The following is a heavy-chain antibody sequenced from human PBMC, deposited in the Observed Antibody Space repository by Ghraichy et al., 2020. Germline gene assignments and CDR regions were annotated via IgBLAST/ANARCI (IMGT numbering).Heavy chain of an antibody. V-gene: IGHV4-39*01. CDR1: GDSVSSSHYF. J-gene: IGHJ4*02. Sequence: ESLNISCTVSGDSVSSSHYFWGWIRQPPGKGLEWIGSVYYSGTTYYNSSLESRVTISIDTSKNQFSLNVSSVTAADTAVYYCTRHYKIFGDLYYFDSWGQGTLVTVSS. D-gene: IGHD3-3*01. CDR3: TRHYKIFGDLYYFDS. CDR2: VYYSGTT.